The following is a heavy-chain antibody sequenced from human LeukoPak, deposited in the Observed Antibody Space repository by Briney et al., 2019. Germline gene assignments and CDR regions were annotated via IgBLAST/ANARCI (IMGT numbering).Heavy chain of an antibody. CDR3: AADWEDTAMELDY. D-gene: IGHD5-18*01. V-gene: IGHV1-58*01. Sequence: ASVKVSCKASGFTFTSSAVQWVRQARGQRLEWIGWIVVGSGNTNYAQKFQERVPITRDMSTSTAYMELSSLRSEDTAVYYCAADWEDTAMELDYWGQGTLVTVSS. CDR1: GFTFTSSA. J-gene: IGHJ4*02. CDR2: IVVGSGNT.